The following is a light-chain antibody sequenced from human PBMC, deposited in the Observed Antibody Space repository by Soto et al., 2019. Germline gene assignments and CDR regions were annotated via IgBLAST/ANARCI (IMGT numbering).Light chain of an antibody. Sequence: EFVLTQSPGTLSLSPGERATLSCRASQTVRNNYLAWYQQKPGQAPRLLIYDASSRATGIPDRFSGGGSGTDFTLTISRLEPEDFAVYYCQQFSSYTLTVRGGTEVDIX. J-gene: IGKJ4*01. V-gene: IGKV3-20*01. CDR2: DAS. CDR3: QQFSSYTLT. CDR1: QTVRNNY.